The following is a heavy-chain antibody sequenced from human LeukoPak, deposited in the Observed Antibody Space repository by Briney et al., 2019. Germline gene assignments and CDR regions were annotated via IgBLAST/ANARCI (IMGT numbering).Heavy chain of an antibody. V-gene: IGHV4-34*01. CDR1: GGSFSGYY. CDR3: ARGPRGSSQLFDY. D-gene: IGHD1-26*01. CDR2: ISHSGST. Sequence: KSSETLSLTCAVYGGSFSGYYWSWIRQPPGKGLERIGEISHSGSTNYNPSLKSRVTISVDTSKNRFSLKLSSVTAADTAVYYCARGPRGSSQLFDYWGQGTLVTVSS. J-gene: IGHJ4*02.